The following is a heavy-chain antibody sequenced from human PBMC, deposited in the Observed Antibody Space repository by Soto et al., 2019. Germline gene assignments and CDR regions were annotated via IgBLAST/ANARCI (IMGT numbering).Heavy chain of an antibody. CDR3: ARDADSLTGSDAFDI. CDR1: GFTFSDYY. J-gene: IGHJ3*02. V-gene: IGHV3-11*05. Sequence: QVQLVESGGGLVKPGGSLRLSCAASGFTFSDYYMSWIRQAPGKGLEWVSYISSSTIYTNYADSVKGRFTISRDNAKNSLYLQMNSLRAEDTAVYYCARDADSLTGSDAFDIWGQGTMVTVSS. D-gene: IGHD3-9*01. CDR2: ISSSTIYT.